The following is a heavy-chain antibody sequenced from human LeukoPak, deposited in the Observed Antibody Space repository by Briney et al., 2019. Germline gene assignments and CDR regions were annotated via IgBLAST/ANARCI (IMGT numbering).Heavy chain of an antibody. D-gene: IGHD1-26*01. CDR3: ARHFRVGATQSNFDF. CDR1: GYXFNTYW. CDR2: VVHGDSDT. Sequence: GESLKISCNGSGYXFNTYWISWVRPMPGKGLEVMGTVVHGDSDTRYSPSYQGQVTISVDKSISTACLQWSSLKASDTAIYYCARHFRVGATQSNFDFWGQGTLVTVSS. J-gene: IGHJ4*02. V-gene: IGHV5-51*01.